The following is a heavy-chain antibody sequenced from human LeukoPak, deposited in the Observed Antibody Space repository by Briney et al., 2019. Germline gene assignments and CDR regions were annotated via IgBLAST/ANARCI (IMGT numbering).Heavy chain of an antibody. CDR2: ISSSGTYI. Sequence: PGRSLRLSCAASGFTFDDYAMHWVRQAPGKGLEWVSSISSSGTYIYYRDSVKGRFTISRDNAKNSLYLQMNSLRAEDTAVYYCARMAVRGVRLPYFDYWGQGTLVTVSS. CDR1: GFTFDDYA. CDR3: ARMAVRGVRLPYFDY. J-gene: IGHJ4*02. D-gene: IGHD3-10*01. V-gene: IGHV3-21*04.